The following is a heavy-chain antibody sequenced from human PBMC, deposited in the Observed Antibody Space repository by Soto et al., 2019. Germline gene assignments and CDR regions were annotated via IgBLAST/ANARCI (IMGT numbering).Heavy chain of an antibody. V-gene: IGHV1-18*01. J-gene: IGHJ3*02. CDR1: GYTFTSYG. CDR3: AGHGGYYYVPKQNAFNI. CDR2: ISAYNGNT. D-gene: IGHD3-22*01. Sequence: QVQLVQSGAEVKKPGASVKVSCKASGYTFTSYGITWVRQAPGQGLEWMGWISAYNGNTNYAQKLQGRVIMTADTSTSTAYMELRSLRSDDTAVYYCAGHGGYYYVPKQNAFNIWGQGTMVTVSS.